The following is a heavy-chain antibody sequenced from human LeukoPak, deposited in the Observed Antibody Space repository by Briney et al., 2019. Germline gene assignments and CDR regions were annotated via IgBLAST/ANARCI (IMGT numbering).Heavy chain of an antibody. CDR1: GFTFSSYA. CDR3: ARDVEPSNFWSGYSY. D-gene: IGHD3-3*01. Sequence: PGGSLRLSCAASGFTFSSYAMSWVRQAPGRGLEWVANIKQDGSETYYVDSMKGRFTISRDNAKSSLFLQMNSLRAEDTAVYYCARDVEPSNFWSGYSYWGQGSLVTVSS. V-gene: IGHV3-7*01. CDR2: IKQDGSET. J-gene: IGHJ4*02.